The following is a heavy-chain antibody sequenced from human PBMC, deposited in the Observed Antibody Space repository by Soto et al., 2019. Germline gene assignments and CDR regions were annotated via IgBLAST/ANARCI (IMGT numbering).Heavy chain of an antibody. Sequence: PSETLSLTCTVSGGSISSYYWSWIRQPPGKGLEWIGYIYYIGSTNYNPSLKSRVTISVDTSKNQFSLKLSSVTAADTAVYYCARDEYSSYPMDVWGKGTTVTVSS. CDR1: GGSISSYY. J-gene: IGHJ6*03. D-gene: IGHD6-6*01. CDR2: IYYIGST. CDR3: ARDEYSSYPMDV. V-gene: IGHV4-59*01.